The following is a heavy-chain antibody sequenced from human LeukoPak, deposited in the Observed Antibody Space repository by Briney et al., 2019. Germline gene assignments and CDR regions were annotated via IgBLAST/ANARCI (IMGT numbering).Heavy chain of an antibody. CDR2: VYYSGST. V-gene: IGHV4-59*11. Sequence: SETLSLTCTVSGGSISRHYWSWIRQPPGKGLEWIGYVYYSGSTNYNPSLKSRVTISVDTSKNQFSLKLSSVTAADTAVYYCARGRGSSVYYYYMDVWGKGTTVTVS. CDR1: GGSISRHY. CDR3: ARGRGSSVYYYYMDV. J-gene: IGHJ6*03. D-gene: IGHD6-6*01.